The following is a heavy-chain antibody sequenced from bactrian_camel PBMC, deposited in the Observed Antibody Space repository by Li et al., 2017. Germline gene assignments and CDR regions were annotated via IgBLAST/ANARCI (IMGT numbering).Heavy chain of an antibody. CDR3: QADPREDAPMCSPRFTPYFGF. Sequence: HVQLVESGGGLVQPGGSLRLSCAVSGDAHASNCLGWFRQVPGKEREGIVLILTDDSSTHYADSVKGRFTISGDKASNTVFLQMNSLKPEDTAMYYCQADPREDAPMCSPRFTPYFGFWGEGTQVTVS. D-gene: IGHD1*01. J-gene: IGHJ6*01. CDR2: ILTDDSST. V-gene: IGHV3S53*01. CDR1: GDAHASNC.